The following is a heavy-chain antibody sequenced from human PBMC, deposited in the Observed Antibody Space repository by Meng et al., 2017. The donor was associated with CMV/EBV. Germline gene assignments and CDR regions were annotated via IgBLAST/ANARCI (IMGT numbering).Heavy chain of an antibody. CDR1: GGSFSGYY. CDR3: ARVTTMVRGTRRFDY. Sequence: YGGSFSGYYWRWIRQPPGKRLEWIGEINPSGSTNYNPSLKSRVTISVDTSKNQFSLKLSSVTAADTAVYYCARVTTMVRGTRRFDYWGQGTLVTVSS. V-gene: IGHV4-34*01. D-gene: IGHD3-10*01. J-gene: IGHJ4*02. CDR2: INPSGST.